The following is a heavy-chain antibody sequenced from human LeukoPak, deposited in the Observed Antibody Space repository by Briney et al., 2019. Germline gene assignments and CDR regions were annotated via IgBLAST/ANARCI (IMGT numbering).Heavy chain of an antibody. CDR1: GDSVSTNNVA. CDR3: AREDLGAAYFDF. V-gene: IGHV6-1*01. CDR2: TYYRSKWYN. Sequence: SQTLSLTCAISGDSVSTNNVAWNWIRQSPSRGLEWLGRTYYRSKWYNDYAASVKSRISINPDTSKNQFSLQLNSVTPDDTAVYYCAREDLGAAYFDFWGQGTLVTVSS. J-gene: IGHJ4*02. D-gene: IGHD3-16*01.